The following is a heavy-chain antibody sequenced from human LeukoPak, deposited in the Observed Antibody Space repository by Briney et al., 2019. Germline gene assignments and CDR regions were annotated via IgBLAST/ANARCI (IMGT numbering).Heavy chain of an antibody. CDR2: IYYSGST. Sequence: PSETLSLTCTVSGGSISSYYWSWIRQPPGKGLEWIGYIYYSGSTNYNPSLQSRVTISVDMSKDQFSLKLSSVTAADTAVHYCARVAYYYGTGSYYTPAHFDYWGQGTLVTVSS. D-gene: IGHD3-10*01. V-gene: IGHV4-59*01. CDR3: ARVAYYYGTGSYYTPAHFDY. CDR1: GGSISSYY. J-gene: IGHJ4*02.